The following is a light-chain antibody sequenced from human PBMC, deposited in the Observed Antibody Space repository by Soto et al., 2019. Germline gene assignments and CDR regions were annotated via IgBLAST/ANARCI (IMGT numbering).Light chain of an antibody. CDR2: GAS. Sequence: EIVLTQSPATLSLSPGESGTLXWRASQSVSSNLAWYQQKPGQAPRLLVYGASTGATAIPARFSGSGSGTYFTLTISSLQSEDFAVYYCQQYNNWPLTFGGGTKV. CDR1: QSVSSN. V-gene: IGKV3-15*01. CDR3: QQYNNWPLT. J-gene: IGKJ4*01.